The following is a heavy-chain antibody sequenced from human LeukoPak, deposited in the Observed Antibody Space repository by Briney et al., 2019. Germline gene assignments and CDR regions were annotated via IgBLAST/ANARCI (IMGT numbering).Heavy chain of an antibody. CDR1: GYTFNSFY. Sequence: GASVKVSCKASGYTFNSFYMHWVRQAPGQGLEWMGLINPSGVSTRYAQKFQDRVTMTRDTSTSTVYMELSSLTSEDTAVFYCARGGRSTSALIIDDGFQHWGQGTMVTVSS. D-gene: IGHD3-10*01. V-gene: IGHV1-46*02. CDR2: INPSGVST. CDR3: ARGGRSTSALIIDDGFQH. J-gene: IGHJ1*01.